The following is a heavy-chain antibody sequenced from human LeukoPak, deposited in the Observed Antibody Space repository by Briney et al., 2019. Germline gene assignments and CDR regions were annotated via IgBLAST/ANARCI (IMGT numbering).Heavy chain of an antibody. D-gene: IGHD6-19*01. CDR3: AREISVADGDYFDY. J-gene: IGHJ4*02. CDR1: GGSFSGYY. Sequence: SETLSLTCAVYGGSFSGYYWSWIRQPPGKGLEWIGEINHSGSTNYNPSLKSRVTISVDTSKNQFFLKLSSVTAADTAVYYCAREISVADGDYFDYWGQGTLVTVSS. CDR2: INHSGST. V-gene: IGHV4-34*01.